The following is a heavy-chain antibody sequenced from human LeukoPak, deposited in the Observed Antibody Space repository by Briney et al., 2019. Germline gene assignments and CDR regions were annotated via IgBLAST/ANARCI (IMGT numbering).Heavy chain of an antibody. V-gene: IGHV3-7*01. Sequence: GGSLRLSCAVSGLTFSRYSMSWVRQAPGKGLEWVANIKQDGSEKYYVDSVKGRFTISRDNAKNSLYLQMNSLRAEDTAVYYCAREAALIVATSQGFDYWGQGTLVTVSS. CDR3: AREAALIVATSQGFDY. CDR1: GLTFSRYS. D-gene: IGHD5-12*01. CDR2: IKQDGSEK. J-gene: IGHJ4*02.